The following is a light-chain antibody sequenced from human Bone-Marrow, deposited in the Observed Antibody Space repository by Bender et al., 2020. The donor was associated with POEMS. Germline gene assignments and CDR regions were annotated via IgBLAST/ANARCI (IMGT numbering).Light chain of an antibody. Sequence: QSALTQPRSVSGSPGQSVTISCTGSGSDVGGYNYVSWYHQPPGTAPKLIIYDVTERPSGVPHRFSGSKSGNAASLTISGLQTEDEGDYYCSSYARNNIFVFGGGTKLTVL. J-gene: IGLJ2*01. CDR2: DVT. CDR3: SSYARNNIFV. CDR1: GSDVGGYNY. V-gene: IGLV2-11*01.